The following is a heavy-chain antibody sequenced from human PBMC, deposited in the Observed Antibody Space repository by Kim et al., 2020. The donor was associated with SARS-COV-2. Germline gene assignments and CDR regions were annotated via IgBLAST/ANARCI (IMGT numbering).Heavy chain of an antibody. D-gene: IGHD4-17*01. Sequence: ASVKVSCKAXGYTFTTYAMNWVRQAPGQGLEWMGWINTYTGNPTYVQGFTGRFVFSLDTSVSTAYLQISSLKAEDTAVYYCARDWKTATVTKYFDLWGRGTLVTVSS. CDR3: ARDWKTATVTKYFDL. V-gene: IGHV7-4-1*02. CDR1: GYTFTTYA. CDR2: INTYTGNP. J-gene: IGHJ2*01.